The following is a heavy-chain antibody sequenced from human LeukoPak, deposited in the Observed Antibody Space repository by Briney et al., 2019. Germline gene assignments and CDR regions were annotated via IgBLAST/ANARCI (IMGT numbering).Heavy chain of an antibody. V-gene: IGHV3-9*01. D-gene: IGHD5-18*01. Sequence: GRSLRLSCAASGFTFDDYAMHWVRQAPGKGLEWVSGISWNSGSIGYADSVKGRFTISRDNAKNSLYLQMNSLRAEDTALYYCAKDMSYGERGFNYFDYWGQGTLSPSPQ. CDR2: ISWNSGSI. CDR3: AKDMSYGERGFNYFDY. CDR1: GFTFDDYA. J-gene: IGHJ4*02.